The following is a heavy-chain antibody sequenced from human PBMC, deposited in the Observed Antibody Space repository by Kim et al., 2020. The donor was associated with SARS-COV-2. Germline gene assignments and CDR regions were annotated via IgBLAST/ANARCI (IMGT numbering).Heavy chain of an antibody. CDR1: GGSFSGYY. V-gene: IGHV4-34*01. Sequence: SETLSLTCAVYGGSFSGYYWSWIRQPPGKGLEWIGEINHSGSTNYNPSLKSRVTISVDTSKNQFSLKLSSVTAADTAVYYCAVRLAYYYYGMDVWGQGTTVTVSS. J-gene: IGHJ6*02. CDR2: INHSGST. D-gene: IGHD6-6*01. CDR3: AVRLAYYYYGMDV.